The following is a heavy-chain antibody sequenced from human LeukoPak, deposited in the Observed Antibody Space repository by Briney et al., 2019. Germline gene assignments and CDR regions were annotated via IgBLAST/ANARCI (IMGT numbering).Heavy chain of an antibody. V-gene: IGHV1-69*04. CDR3: AATIVDTAMAHFDAFDI. CDR1: GGTFSSYA. CDR2: IILILGIA. Sequence: SVKVSCKASGGTFSSYAISWVRQAPGQGLEWMGRIILILGIANYAQKFQGRVTITADKSTSTAYMELSSLRSEDTAVYYCAATIVDTAMAHFDAFDIWGQGTMVTVSS. D-gene: IGHD5-18*01. J-gene: IGHJ3*02.